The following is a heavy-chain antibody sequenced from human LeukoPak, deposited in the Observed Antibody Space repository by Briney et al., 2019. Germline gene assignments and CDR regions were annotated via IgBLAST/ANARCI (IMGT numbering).Heavy chain of an antibody. CDR2: IYPGDSDT. Sequence: GESLKISCKGSGYSFTSYWIGWVRQMPGEGLEWMGIIYPGDSDTRYSPSFQGQVTISADKSISTAYLQWSSLKASDTAMYYCASRSGYSSSWYYAFDIWGQGTMVTVSS. CDR1: GYSFTSYW. V-gene: IGHV5-51*01. CDR3: ASRSGYSSSWYYAFDI. D-gene: IGHD6-13*01. J-gene: IGHJ3*02.